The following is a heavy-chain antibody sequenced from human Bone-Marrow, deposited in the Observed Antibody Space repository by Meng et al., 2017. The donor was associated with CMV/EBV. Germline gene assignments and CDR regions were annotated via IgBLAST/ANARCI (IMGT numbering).Heavy chain of an antibody. J-gene: IGHJ4*02. CDR2: IKQDGSEK. Sequence: GSLRLSCATSGFTFSDYWMTWVRQVPGRGLEWVATIKQDGSEKDYGDSVKGRFTISRDNANNSLSLQLNYPRVEDTAIYYCARVERSDDSRYRPFDYWGQGSLVTVSS. D-gene: IGHD3-16*01. CDR1: GFTFSDYW. CDR3: ARVERSDDSRYRPFDY. V-gene: IGHV3-7*01.